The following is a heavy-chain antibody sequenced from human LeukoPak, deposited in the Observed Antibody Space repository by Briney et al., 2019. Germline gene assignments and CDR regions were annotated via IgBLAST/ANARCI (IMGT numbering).Heavy chain of an antibody. D-gene: IGHD5-18*01. Sequence: PGGSLRLSCAASGFTVSSNYMSWVRQAPGKGLEWVSVIYSGGSTYYADSVKGRFTISRDNSKNTLYLQMNSLRAEDTAVYYCVRETEDTAIDYWGQGTLVTVSS. CDR1: GFTVSSNY. J-gene: IGHJ4*02. V-gene: IGHV3-66*01. CDR2: IYSGGST. CDR3: VRETEDTAIDY.